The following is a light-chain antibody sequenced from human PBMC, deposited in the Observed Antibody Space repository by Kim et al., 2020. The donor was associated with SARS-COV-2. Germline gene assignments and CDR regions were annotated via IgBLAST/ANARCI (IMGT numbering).Light chain of an antibody. CDR2: DVS. CDR3: SSYTTSTSYV. V-gene: IGLV2-14*03. CDR1: SSDVGAYNY. J-gene: IGLJ1*01. Sequence: ITVSCTGTSSDVGAYNYVSWYQQHXGKAPKLMIHDVSDRPSGVSNRFSGSKSGNTASLTISGLQAEDEADYYCSSYTTSTSYVFGTGTKVTVL.